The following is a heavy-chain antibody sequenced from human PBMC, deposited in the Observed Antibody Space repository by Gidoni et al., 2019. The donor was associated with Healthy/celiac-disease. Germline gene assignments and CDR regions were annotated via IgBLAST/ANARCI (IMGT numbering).Heavy chain of an antibody. Sequence: EVQLVPSGAEVKKPGESLRISCKGSGYSFTSYWISWVRQMPGKGLEWLGRIDPSDSYTNYSPSFQGHVTISADKTISTAYLQWSSLKASDTAMYYCARHRGATRQEYYFDYWGQGTLVTVSS. D-gene: IGHD5-12*01. J-gene: IGHJ4*02. CDR1: GYSFTSYW. V-gene: IGHV5-10-1*01. CDR3: ARHRGATRQEYYFDY. CDR2: IDPSDSYT.